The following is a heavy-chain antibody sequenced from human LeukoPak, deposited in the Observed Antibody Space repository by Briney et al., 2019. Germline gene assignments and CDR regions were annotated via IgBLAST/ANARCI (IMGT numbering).Heavy chain of an antibody. Sequence: GGSLRLSCAASGFTFSSYAMQWVRQDPGKELEWVVVIAYDGSNTYYADCVRRRFTISGDNPKNTLSLQMDSLRTEDTSVCYCARYLDGSASGIFDYWGQGARVTVSS. CDR2: IAYDGSNT. D-gene: IGHD3-10*01. J-gene: IGHJ4*02. CDR1: GFTFSSYA. V-gene: IGHV3-30-3*01. CDR3: ARYLDGSASGIFDY.